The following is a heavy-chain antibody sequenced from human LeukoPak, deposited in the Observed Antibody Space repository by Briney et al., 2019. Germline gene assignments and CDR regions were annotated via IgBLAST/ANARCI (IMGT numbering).Heavy chain of an antibody. CDR1: GYTFTGYY. V-gene: IGHV1-2*02. CDR3: ARGPSIGYAGTIDY. CDR2: INPNSGGT. D-gene: IGHD3-22*01. J-gene: IGHJ4*02. Sequence: ASVKVSCKASGYTFTGYYMHRVRQAPGPGLEWRGWINPNSGGTNDAQKFQGRVTMARDTSISTAYMELGRLRSDDTAVYYCARGPSIGYAGTIDYWGQGTLVTVSS.